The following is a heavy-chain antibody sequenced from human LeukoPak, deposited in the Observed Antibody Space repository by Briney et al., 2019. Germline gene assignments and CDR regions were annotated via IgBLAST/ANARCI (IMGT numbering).Heavy chain of an antibody. J-gene: IGHJ4*02. CDR1: GFTFDDYA. D-gene: IGHD2-15*01. V-gene: IGHV3-23*01. CDR3: AKNLTPVAALIYY. CDR2: ISGSGGST. Sequence: PGGSLRLSCAASGFTFDDYAMHWVRQAPGKGLEWVSAISGSGGSTYYADSVKGRFTISRDNSKNTLYLQMNSLRAEDTAVYYCAKNLTPVAALIYYWGQGTLVTVSS.